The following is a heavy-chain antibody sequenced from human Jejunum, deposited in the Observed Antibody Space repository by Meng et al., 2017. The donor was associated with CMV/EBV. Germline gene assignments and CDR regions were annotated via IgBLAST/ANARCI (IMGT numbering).Heavy chain of an antibody. V-gene: IGHV4-31*01. J-gene: IGHJ4*02. CDR3: ARTSRIHNFAF. CDR1: GGSVLSGAYY. D-gene: IGHD1-14*01. CDR2: IYYNGST. Sequence: VSGGSVLSGAYYWTCIRQHPGKCLEWSGSIYYNGSTYSNPSLKSPITISLDTSRNQFSLKLSSVTAADTAVYYCARTSRIHNFAFWGQGTLVTVSS.